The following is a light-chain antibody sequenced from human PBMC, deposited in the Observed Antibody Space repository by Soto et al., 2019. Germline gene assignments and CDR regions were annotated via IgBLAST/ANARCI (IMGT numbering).Light chain of an antibody. CDR3: QHYGSSPPMYT. Sequence: EIWWRQSPGTLSCSPGEKPPLSAGASKSVSTTYLGWYQQKPGQAPRLLVYGTSRRATGIPDRFSGSGSGTDFTLTISSLEPEDFAVYYCQHYGSSPPMYTFGQGTKLEIK. CDR1: KSVSTTY. J-gene: IGKJ2*01. CDR2: GTS. V-gene: IGKV3-20*01.